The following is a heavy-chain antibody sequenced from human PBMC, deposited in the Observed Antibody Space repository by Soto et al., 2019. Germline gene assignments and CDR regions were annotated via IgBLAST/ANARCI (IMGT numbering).Heavy chain of an antibody. D-gene: IGHD3-22*01. Sequence: SETLSLTCTASGGSISSYYWSWIRQPPGKGLEWIGYIYYSGSTNYNSSLKSRVTISVDTSKNQLSLKLSSVTAADTAVYYCARATYYYNSSGYYGYYFDYWGQGTLVTVSS. J-gene: IGHJ4*02. CDR3: ARATYYYNSSGYYGYYFDY. CDR2: IYYSGST. CDR1: GGSISSYY. V-gene: IGHV4-59*01.